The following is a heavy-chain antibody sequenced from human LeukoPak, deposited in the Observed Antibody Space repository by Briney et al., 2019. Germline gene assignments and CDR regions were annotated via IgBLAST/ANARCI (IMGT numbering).Heavy chain of an antibody. CDR1: GYTFTSYG. J-gene: IGHJ4*02. Sequence: ASVKVSCKASGYTFTSYGITWVRRAPGQGLEWMGWISVYNGDTNYAQKLQGRVTMTTETSTSTAYMELRSLISDDTAVYYCASNTGSGSSGYAYWGQGTLVTVSS. V-gene: IGHV1-18*01. CDR3: ASNTGSGSSGYAY. CDR2: ISVYNGDT. D-gene: IGHD3-22*01.